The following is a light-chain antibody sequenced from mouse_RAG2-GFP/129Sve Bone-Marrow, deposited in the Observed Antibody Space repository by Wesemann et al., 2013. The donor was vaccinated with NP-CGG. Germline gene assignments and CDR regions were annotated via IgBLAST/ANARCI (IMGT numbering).Light chain of an antibody. CDR2: YAS. CDR1: QSISNN. J-gene: IGKJ2*01. Sequence: IVLTQSPATLSVTPGDSVSLSCRASQSISNNLHWYQQKSHESPRLLIKYASQSISGIPSGSVAVDQGQISLSVSTVWRLKYFGMYFCQQSNSWPRTRFGGGTKLEIK. CDR3: QQSNSWPRTR. V-gene: IGKV5-43*01.